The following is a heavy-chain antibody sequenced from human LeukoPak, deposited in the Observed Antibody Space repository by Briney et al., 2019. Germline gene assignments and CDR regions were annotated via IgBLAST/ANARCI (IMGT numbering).Heavy chain of an antibody. V-gene: IGHV4-34*01. D-gene: IGHD5-18*01. Sequence: SETLSLTCTVSGGSISSYYWSWIRQPPGKVLEWIGEMNHSGSTNYNPSLESRVTISVDTSKNQFSLKLSSVTAADTAVYYCARRDTTLVTSFDYWGQGTLVTVSS. CDR2: MNHSGST. CDR3: ARRDTTLVTSFDY. CDR1: GGSISSYY. J-gene: IGHJ4*02.